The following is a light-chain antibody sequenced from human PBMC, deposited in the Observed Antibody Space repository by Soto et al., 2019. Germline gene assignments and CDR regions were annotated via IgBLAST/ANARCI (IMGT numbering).Light chain of an antibody. CDR2: SAS. CDR3: QQLHTYPHT. V-gene: IGKV1-9*01. CDR1: QGISRY. J-gene: IGKJ2*01. Sequence: IQLTQSPSSLSPSVGGRVTITCRASQGISRYLAWFQQRPGKAPKLLIYSASTLQTGVPSRFSGSGSGTDFTLTISGLQPDDSATYYCQQLHTYPHTFGQGTKLEIK.